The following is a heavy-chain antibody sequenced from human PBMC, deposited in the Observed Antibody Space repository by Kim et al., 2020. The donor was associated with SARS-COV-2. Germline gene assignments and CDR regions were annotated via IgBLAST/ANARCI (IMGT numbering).Heavy chain of an antibody. Sequence: YADSIKGRFTISRDNSRTQLYLQMNSLTTEDTAVYFCTKERVGYFDFSFDYWGQGALVTVSS. CDR3: TKERVGYFDFSFDY. J-gene: IGHJ4*02. V-gene: IGHV3-30*02. D-gene: IGHD3-9*01.